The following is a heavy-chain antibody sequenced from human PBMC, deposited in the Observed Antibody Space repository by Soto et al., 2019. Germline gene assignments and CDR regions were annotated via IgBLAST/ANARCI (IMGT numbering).Heavy chain of an antibody. CDR2: IYYSGST. CDR1: GGSISSSSYY. CDR3: ARVFLEWSSIPKNWFDP. V-gene: IGHV4-39*01. D-gene: IGHD3-3*01. J-gene: IGHJ5*02. Sequence: QLQLQESGPGLVKPSETLSLTCTVSGGSISSSSYYWGWIRQPPGKGLEWIGSIYYSGSTYYNPSLKSRVTISVDTSKNQFSLKLSSVTAADTAVYYCARVFLEWSSIPKNWFDPWGQGTLVTVSS.